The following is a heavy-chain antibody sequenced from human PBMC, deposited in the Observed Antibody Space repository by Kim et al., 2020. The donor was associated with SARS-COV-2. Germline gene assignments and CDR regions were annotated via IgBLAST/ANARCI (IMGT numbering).Heavy chain of an antibody. V-gene: IGHV3-43*02. CDR2: ISGDGGST. D-gene: IGHD5-12*01. J-gene: IGHJ6*02. Sequence: GGSLRLSCAASGFTFDDYAMHWVRQAPGKGLEWVSLISGDGGSTYYADSVKGRFTISRDNSKNSLYLQMNSLRTEDTALYYCAKIGDAERGYSGYDYYYYYGMDVWGQGTTVTVSS. CDR1: GFTFDDYA. CDR3: AKIGDAERGYSGYDYYYYYGMDV.